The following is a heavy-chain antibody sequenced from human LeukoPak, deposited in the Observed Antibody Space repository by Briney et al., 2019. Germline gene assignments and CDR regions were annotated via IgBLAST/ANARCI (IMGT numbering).Heavy chain of an antibody. J-gene: IGHJ6*02. CDR2: IWYDGSNK. CDR3: ARAQRGVITYPILFSDYGMDV. V-gene: IGHV3-33*01. D-gene: IGHD3-10*01. Sequence: GGSLRLSCAASGFTFSSYGMHWVRQAPGKGLEWVAVIWYDGSNKYYADSVKGRFTISRDNSKNTLYLQMNSLRAEDTAVYYCARAQRGVITYPILFSDYGMDVWGQGTTVTVSS. CDR1: GFTFSSYG.